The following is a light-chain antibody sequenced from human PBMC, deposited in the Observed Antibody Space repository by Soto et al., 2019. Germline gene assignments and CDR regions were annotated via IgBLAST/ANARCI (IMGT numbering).Light chain of an antibody. Sequence: ENVLTQSPGTLSLSPGERASLSCRASQSVSSSYLAWYQQKPGQAPRLLIYGASSRATGIPDRFSGSGSGTDFTLTISRLEHEDSEVYYCQQYGTSPPTLGQGTRLEIK. CDR1: QSVSSSY. V-gene: IGKV3-20*01. CDR2: GAS. J-gene: IGKJ5*01. CDR3: QQYGTSPPT.